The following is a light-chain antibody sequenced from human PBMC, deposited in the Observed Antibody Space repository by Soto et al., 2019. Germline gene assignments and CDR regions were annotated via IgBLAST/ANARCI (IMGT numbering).Light chain of an antibody. Sequence: VLTQSPGTLSLSPGERATLSCRASQTVRNNYLAWYQQKPGQAPRLLIYDASSRATGIPDRFSGGGSGTNFTLTISRLEPEDFAVYYCHQFSSYPLTFGGGTKVDI. J-gene: IGKJ4*01. CDR1: QTVRNNY. V-gene: IGKV3-20*01. CDR3: HQFSSYPLT. CDR2: DAS.